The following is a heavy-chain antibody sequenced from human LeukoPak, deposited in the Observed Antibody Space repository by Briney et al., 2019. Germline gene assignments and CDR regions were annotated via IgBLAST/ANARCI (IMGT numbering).Heavy chain of an antibody. CDR2: IRYDGSNK. V-gene: IGHV3-30*02. J-gene: IGHJ4*02. D-gene: IGHD5-24*01. Sequence: PGGSLRLSCAASGITFSSYGMHWVRQAPGKGLEWVAFIRYDGSNKYYADSVKGRFTISRDNSKNTLYLQMNSLRAEDTAVYYCAKDWRVPRLQSLAWGQGTLVTVSS. CDR3: AKDWRVPRLQSLA. CDR1: GITFSSYG.